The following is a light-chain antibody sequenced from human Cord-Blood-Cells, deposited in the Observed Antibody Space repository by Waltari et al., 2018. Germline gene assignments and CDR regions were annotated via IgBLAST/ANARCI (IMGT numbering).Light chain of an antibody. V-gene: IGKV1-39*01. Sequence: DIQMTQSPSSLSAAVGDRVTITCRASQSISSYVNWYQQKPGKAPKLLIYAASSLQSGVPSRFSGSGSGTDFTLTISSLQPEDFATYYGQPSYSTPLTFGGGTKVEIK. J-gene: IGKJ4*01. CDR2: AAS. CDR1: QSISSY. CDR3: QPSYSTPLT.